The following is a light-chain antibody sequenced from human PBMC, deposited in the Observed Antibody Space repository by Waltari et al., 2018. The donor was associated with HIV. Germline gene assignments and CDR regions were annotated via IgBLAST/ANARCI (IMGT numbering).Light chain of an antibody. V-gene: IGLV3-1*01. Sequence: SYELTQPPSVSVSPGQTASITCSGDKLGDKYASWYQQKPGQSPVLVIYQDTNRASGIPERVSGSNSGNTATLTISGTQATDDADYYCQAWDIITAGVEFGGGTKLTVL. CDR1: KLGDKY. J-gene: IGLJ2*01. CDR3: QAWDIITAGVE. CDR2: QDT.